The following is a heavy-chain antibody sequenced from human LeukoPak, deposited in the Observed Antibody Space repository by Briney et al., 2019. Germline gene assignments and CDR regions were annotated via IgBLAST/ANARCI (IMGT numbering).Heavy chain of an antibody. CDR2: ITNSGSDI. D-gene: IGHD6-13*01. CDR3: ACPYRSRFDY. J-gene: IGHJ4*02. Sequence: PGGSLRLSCAVSGFTFSSSWMHWVRQAPGKGLEWISYITNSGSDIEYADSVKGRFTISWDNAKKSLYLEMNTLRAEDTAIYYCACPYRSRFDYWGQGTLVTVSS. CDR1: GFTFSSSW. V-gene: IGHV3-21*05.